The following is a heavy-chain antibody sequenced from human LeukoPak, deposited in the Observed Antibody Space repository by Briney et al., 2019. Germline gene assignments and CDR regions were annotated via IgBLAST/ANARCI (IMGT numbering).Heavy chain of an antibody. CDR1: GFTFNTNY. J-gene: IGHJ4*02. V-gene: IGHV3-53*01. CDR3: ARAACDIDSYIVNHDY. Sequence: PGGSLRLSCAASGFTFNTNYMSWVRQAPGKGLEWVSVIFRDDTTYYADSVKGRFTISRDNSKNTLYLQMNNLRAEDTAVYYCARAACDIDSYIVNHDYWGQGTLVTVSS. D-gene: IGHD3-16*02. CDR2: IFRDDTT.